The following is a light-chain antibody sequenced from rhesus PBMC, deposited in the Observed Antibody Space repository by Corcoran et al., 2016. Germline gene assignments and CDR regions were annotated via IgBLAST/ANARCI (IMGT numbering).Light chain of an antibody. CDR2: RGS. J-gene: IGKJ2*01. CDR3: QQHDNSPYI. V-gene: IGKV1-69*01. Sequence: DIQMTQSPSSLSASVGDRVTITCRASLDIANWLDWYQQKPGKPPKLLIYRGSNLETGVPLRLIGSGYGADLTLTISSLQPEDIATYFCQQHDNSPYIFGQGTTVEIK. CDR1: LDIANW.